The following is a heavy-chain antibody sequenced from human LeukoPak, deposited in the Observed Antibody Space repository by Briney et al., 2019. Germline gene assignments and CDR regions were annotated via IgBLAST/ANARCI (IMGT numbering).Heavy chain of an antibody. V-gene: IGHV4-59*01. J-gene: IGHJ4*02. D-gene: IGHD3-10*01. CDR2: IYYSGST. CDR1: GGSTSSYH. Sequence: SETLSLTCTVSGGSTSSYHWNWIRQPPGKGLEWIGYIYYSGSTNYNPSLKSRVTISVDTSKNQFSLKLSSVAAADTAVYYCAREHYYGSGIDYWGQGTLVTVSS. CDR3: AREHYYGSGIDY.